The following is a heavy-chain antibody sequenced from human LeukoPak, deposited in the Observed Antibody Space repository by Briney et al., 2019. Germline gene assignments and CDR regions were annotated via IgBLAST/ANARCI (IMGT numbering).Heavy chain of an antibody. J-gene: IGHJ4*02. CDR1: GFTFSNYN. CDR3: ARKLRATVTAYFSDFDY. CDR2: ITTSSSYI. V-gene: IGHV3-21*01. Sequence: SGGSLRLSCAASGFTFSNYNMNWVRQAPGKGLEWVSSITTSSSYIYYADSVKGRFTISRDDAKHSLCLQMDSLRAEDTAVYYCARKLRATVTAYFSDFDYWGQGTLVTVSS. D-gene: IGHD2-21*02.